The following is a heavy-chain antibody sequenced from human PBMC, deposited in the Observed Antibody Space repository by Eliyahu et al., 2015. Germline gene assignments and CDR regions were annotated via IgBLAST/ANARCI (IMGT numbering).Heavy chain of an antibody. CDR3: ARDPGRRRVAATRYYYYGMDV. J-gene: IGHJ6*02. CDR1: GYTFTSYY. Sequence: QVQLVQSGAEVKKPGASVKVSCKASGYTFTSYYMHWVRQAPGQGLEWMGIINPSGGSTSYAQKFQGRVTMTRDTSTSTVYMELSSLRSEDTAVYYCARDPGRRRVAATRYYYYGMDVWGQGTTVTVSS. V-gene: IGHV1-46*01. D-gene: IGHD2-15*01. CDR2: INPSGGST.